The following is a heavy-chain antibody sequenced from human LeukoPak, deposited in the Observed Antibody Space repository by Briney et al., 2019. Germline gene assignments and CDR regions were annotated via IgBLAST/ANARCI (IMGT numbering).Heavy chain of an antibody. V-gene: IGHV3-30-3*01. CDR3: ARDLQYDYVWGPYDY. J-gene: IGHJ4*02. CDR2: ISYDGSNK. CDR1: GFTFSSYA. D-gene: IGHD3-16*01. Sequence: GGSLRLSCAASGFTFSSYAMHWVRQAPGKGLEWVAVISYDGSNKYYADSVKGRFTISRDNSKNTLYLQMNSLRAEDTAVYYCARDLQYDYVWGPYDYWGRGTLVTVSS.